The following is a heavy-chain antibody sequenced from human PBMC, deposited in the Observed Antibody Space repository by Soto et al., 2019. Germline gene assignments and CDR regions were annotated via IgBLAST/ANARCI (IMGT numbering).Heavy chain of an antibody. J-gene: IGHJ6*04. V-gene: IGHV1-8*01. CDR1: GYTFTSYD. Sequence: GASVKVSCKASGYTFTSYDINWVRQATAQGLEWMGWMNPNSGNTGYAQKFQGRVTMTRNTSISTAYMELSSLRSEDTAVYYCARGGDIFRVLYYYYGRDVFGKGTTVTVSS. D-gene: IGHD3-3*01. CDR2: MNPNSGNT. CDR3: ARGGDIFRVLYYYYGRDV.